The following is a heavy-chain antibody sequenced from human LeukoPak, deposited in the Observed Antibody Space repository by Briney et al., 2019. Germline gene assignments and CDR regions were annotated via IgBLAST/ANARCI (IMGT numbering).Heavy chain of an antibody. CDR3: ARASGDSSGYLPYYFDY. D-gene: IGHD3-22*01. V-gene: IGHV3-7*01. J-gene: IGHJ4*02. CDR1: GFTFSSYW. CDR2: IKQDGSEK. Sequence: GGSLRLSCAAPGFTFSSYWMSWVRQAPGKGPEWVANIKQDGSEKYYVDSVKGRFTISRDNAKNSLYLQMNSLRAEDTAVYYCARASGDSSGYLPYYFDYWGQGTLVTVSS.